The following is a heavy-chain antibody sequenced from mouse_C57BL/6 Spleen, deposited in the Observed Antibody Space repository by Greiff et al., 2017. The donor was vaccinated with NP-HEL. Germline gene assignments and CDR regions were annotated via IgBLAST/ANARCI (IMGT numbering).Heavy chain of an antibody. CDR2: INPNNGGT. V-gene: IGHV1-26*01. CDR1: GYTFTDYY. J-gene: IGHJ4*01. D-gene: IGHD1-1*01. Sequence: VQLQQSGPELVKPGASVKISCKASGYTFTDYYMNWVKQSHGKSLEWIGDINPNNGGTSYNQKFKGKATLTVDKSSSTAYMELRSLTSEDSAVYYCARLYYGSSYDAMDYWGQGTSVTVSS. CDR3: ARLYYGSSYDAMDY.